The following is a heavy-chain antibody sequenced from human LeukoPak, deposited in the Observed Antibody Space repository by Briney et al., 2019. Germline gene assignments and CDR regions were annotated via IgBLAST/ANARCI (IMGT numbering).Heavy chain of an antibody. J-gene: IGHJ4*02. CDR1: GYTFXSXY. CDR3: ARERSDSPFDY. CDR2: INPSGGST. D-gene: IGHD3-22*01. V-gene: IGHV1-46*01. Sequence: ASVKVSCKASGYTFXSXYXXXXRXXXXXXXXXMGIINPSGGSTSYAQKFQGRVTMTRDTSTSTVYMELSSLRSEDTAVYYCARERSDSPFDYWGQGTLVTVSS.